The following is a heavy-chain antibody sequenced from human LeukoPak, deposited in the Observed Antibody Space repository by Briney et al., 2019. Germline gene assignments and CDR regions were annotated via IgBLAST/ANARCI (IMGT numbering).Heavy chain of an antibody. Sequence: PGGSLRLSCAASGFTFSTYSMNWVRQAPGKGLEWVSFISSSSSYIYYADSVKGRFTISRDNAKNSLYLQMNSLRAEDTAVYHCATDHDWDYMDVWGKGTTVTVSS. V-gene: IGHV3-21*01. CDR3: ATDHDWDYMDV. CDR1: GFTFSTYS. J-gene: IGHJ6*03. CDR2: ISSSSSYI. D-gene: IGHD3-9*01.